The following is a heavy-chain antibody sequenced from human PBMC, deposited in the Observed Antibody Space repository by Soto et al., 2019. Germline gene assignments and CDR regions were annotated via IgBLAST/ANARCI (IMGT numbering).Heavy chain of an antibody. Sequence: QVQLVQSGAEVKKPGASVTVSCRSSGDTFTDYYIHWVRQAPGQGLEWMGWINPNSGVTKYAQKFQGWVSMTRDTSIRTVYMQLSRLRSDDTAVYYCARESGGATATLDYYYFYMDVWGTGTTFTVSS. D-gene: IGHD5-12*01. V-gene: IGHV1-2*04. CDR3: ARESGGATATLDYYYFYMDV. J-gene: IGHJ6*03. CDR2: INPNSGVT. CDR1: GDTFTDYY.